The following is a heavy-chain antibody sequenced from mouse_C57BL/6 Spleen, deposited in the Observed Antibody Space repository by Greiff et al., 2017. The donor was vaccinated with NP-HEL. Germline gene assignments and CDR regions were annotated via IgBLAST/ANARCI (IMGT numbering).Heavy chain of an antibody. CDR1: GFTFSSYA. Sequence: EVMLVESGEGLVKPGGSLKLSCAASGFTFSSYAMSWVRQTPEKRLEWVAYISSGGDYIYYADTVKGRFTISRDNARNTLYLQMSSLKSEDTAMYYCTRAPLFITNWYFDVWGTGTTVTVSS. D-gene: IGHD1-1*01. J-gene: IGHJ1*03. CDR2: ISSGGDYI. V-gene: IGHV5-9-1*02. CDR3: TRAPLFITNWYFDV.